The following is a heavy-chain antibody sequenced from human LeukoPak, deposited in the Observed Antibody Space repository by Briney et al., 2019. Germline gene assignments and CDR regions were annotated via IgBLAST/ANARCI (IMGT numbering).Heavy chain of an antibody. J-gene: IGHJ5*02. CDR3: TNCGGDCYHPFDP. D-gene: IGHD2-21*02. Sequence: VASVKLSCKASGYTFTSYGISWVRQAPGQGLEWMGWISAYNGNTNYAQKLQGRVTMTTDTSTSTAYMELRSLRFDDTPVYYCTNCGGDCYHPFDPWGQGTLVTVSS. CDR1: GYTFTSYG. V-gene: IGHV1-18*01. CDR2: ISAYNGNT.